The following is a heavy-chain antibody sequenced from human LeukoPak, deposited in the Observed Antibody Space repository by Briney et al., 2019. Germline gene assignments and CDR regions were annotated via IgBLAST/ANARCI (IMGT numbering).Heavy chain of an antibody. CDR1: GFTFSSYW. CDR3: AKDLARSAAAYYFDS. D-gene: IGHD6-13*01. CDR2: IDRDGSRI. J-gene: IGHJ4*02. Sequence: GGSLRLSCAVSGFTFSSYWMHWVRQAPGKGLVWVSRIDRDGSRINYADSVKGRFTISRDNAKDSLFLQMNSLRAEDTAVYYCAKDLARSAAAYYFDSWGQGTLVTVSS. V-gene: IGHV3-74*01.